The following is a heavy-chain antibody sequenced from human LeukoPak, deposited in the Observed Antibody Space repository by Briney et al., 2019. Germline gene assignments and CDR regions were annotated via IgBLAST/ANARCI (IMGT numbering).Heavy chain of an antibody. V-gene: IGHV4-59*01. J-gene: IGHJ3*02. CDR2: IYYSGST. Sequence: SETLSLTCTVSGGSISSYYWSWIRQPPGKGLEWIGYIYYSGSTNHNPSLKSRVTISVDTSKNQFSLKLSSVTAADTAVYYCARDSSSWNAFDIWGQGTMVTVSS. D-gene: IGHD6-13*01. CDR1: GGSISSYY. CDR3: ARDSSSWNAFDI.